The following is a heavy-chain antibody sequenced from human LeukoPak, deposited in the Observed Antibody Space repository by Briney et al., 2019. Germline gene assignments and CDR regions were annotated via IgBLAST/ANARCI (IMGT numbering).Heavy chain of an antibody. Sequence: PGGSLRLSCAASGFTFSSYAMSWVRQAPGKGLEWVSAISGSGGSTYYADSMKGRFTISRDNSKNTLYLQMNSLRAEDTAVYYCAKDLKVVVAATPDYWGQGTLVTVSS. CDR3: AKDLKVVVAATPDY. CDR2: ISGSGGST. V-gene: IGHV3-23*01. CDR1: GFTFSSYA. D-gene: IGHD2-15*01. J-gene: IGHJ4*02.